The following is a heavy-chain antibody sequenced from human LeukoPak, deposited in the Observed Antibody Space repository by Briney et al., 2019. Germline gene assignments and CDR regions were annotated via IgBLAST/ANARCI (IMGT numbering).Heavy chain of an antibody. CDR1: GFTFSSYS. V-gene: IGHV3-21*01. Sequence: GGSLRLSCAASGFTFSSYSMNWARHAPGKGREWVSSISSSSSYIYYADSVKGRFTISRDNAKNSLYLQMNSLRAEDTAVYYCARDPAGLWFGESWGQGTLVTVSS. CDR2: ISSSSSYI. D-gene: IGHD3-10*01. CDR3: ARDPAGLWFGES. J-gene: IGHJ5*02.